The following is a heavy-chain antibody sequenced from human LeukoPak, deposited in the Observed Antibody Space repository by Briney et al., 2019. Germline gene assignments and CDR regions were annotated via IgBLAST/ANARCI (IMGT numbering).Heavy chain of an antibody. D-gene: IGHD3-10*02. CDR3: AELGINMIGGV. Sequence: VGSLRLSCAASGFTFSSYEMNWVRQAPGKGLEWVSYISSSGSTIYYADSVKGRFNISRDNAKNSLYLQMTSLRDEDTAVYYCAELGINMIGGVWGKGTTVPISS. J-gene: IGHJ6*04. V-gene: IGHV3-48*03. CDR2: ISSSGSTI. CDR1: GFTFSSYE.